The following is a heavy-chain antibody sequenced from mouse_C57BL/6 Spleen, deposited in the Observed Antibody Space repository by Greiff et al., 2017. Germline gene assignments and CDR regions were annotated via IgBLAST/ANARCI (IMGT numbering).Heavy chain of an antibody. V-gene: IGHV5-4*01. CDR1: GFTFSSYA. Sequence: EVKLMESGGGLVKPGGSLKLSCAASGFTFSSYAMSWVRQTPEKRLEWVATISDGGSYTYYPDNVKGRFTISRDNAKNNLYLQMSHLKSEDTAMYYCARDQVYYYGSSYPYYFDYWGQGTTLTVSS. J-gene: IGHJ2*01. CDR2: ISDGGSYT. CDR3: ARDQVYYYGSSYPYYFDY. D-gene: IGHD1-1*01.